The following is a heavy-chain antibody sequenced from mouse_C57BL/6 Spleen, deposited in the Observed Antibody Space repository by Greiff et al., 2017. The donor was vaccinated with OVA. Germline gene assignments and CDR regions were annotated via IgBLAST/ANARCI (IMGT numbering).Heavy chain of an antibody. V-gene: IGHV5-4*01. D-gene: IGHD2-1*01. CDR2: ISDGGSYT. Sequence: DVKLVESGGGLVKPGGSLKLSCAASGFTFSSYAMSWVRQTPEKRLEWVATISDGGSYTYYPDNVKGRFTISRDNAKNNLYLQMSHLKSEDTAMYYCAREDGNESMDYWGQGTSVTVSS. J-gene: IGHJ4*01. CDR1: GFTFSSYA. CDR3: AREDGNESMDY.